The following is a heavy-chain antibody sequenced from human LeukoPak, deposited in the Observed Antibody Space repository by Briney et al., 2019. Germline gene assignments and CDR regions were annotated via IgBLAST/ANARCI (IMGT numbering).Heavy chain of an antibody. Sequence: SETLSLTCAVYGVSFSGYYWSWIRQPPGKGLEWIGEINHSGSTNYNPSLKSRVTISVDTSKNQFSLKLSSVTAADTAVYYCARGRGIAGLYYYYYGMDVWGQGTTVTVSS. CDR3: ARGRGIAGLYYYYYGMDV. V-gene: IGHV4-34*01. CDR1: GVSFSGYY. D-gene: IGHD6-13*01. J-gene: IGHJ6*02. CDR2: INHSGST.